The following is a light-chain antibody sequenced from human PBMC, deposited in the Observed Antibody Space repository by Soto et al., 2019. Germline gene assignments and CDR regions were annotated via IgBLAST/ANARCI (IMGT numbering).Light chain of an antibody. CDR1: QSVSSSY. CDR2: GAS. CDR3: QQYGSSPWT. J-gene: IGKJ1*01. V-gene: IGKV3-20*01. Sequence: ELVLTQSPGTLSLSAVERPTLSSRATQSVSSSYLAWYQQKPGQAPRLLIYGASSRATGIPDRFSGSGSGTDFTLTISRLEPEDFAVYYCQQYGSSPWTFGQGTKVDI.